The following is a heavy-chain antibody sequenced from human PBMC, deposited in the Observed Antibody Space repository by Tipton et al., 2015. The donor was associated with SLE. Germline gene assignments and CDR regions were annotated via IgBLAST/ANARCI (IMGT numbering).Heavy chain of an antibody. CDR3: ARLTYYDSTGHFDY. Sequence: LRLSCSVSGGSISSSSYYWSWIRQPPGKGLEWIGHIYHSDYTSYNPSLKSRVFISIDTSKKQFSLKLSSVTAADTAVYYCARLTYYDSTGHFDYWGQGSLVTVSS. J-gene: IGHJ4*02. CDR2: IYHSDYT. D-gene: IGHD3-22*01. CDR1: GGSISSSSYY. V-gene: IGHV4-61*05.